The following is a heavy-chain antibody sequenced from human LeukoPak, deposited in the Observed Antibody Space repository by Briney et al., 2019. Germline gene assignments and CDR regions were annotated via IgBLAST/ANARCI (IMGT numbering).Heavy chain of an antibody. Sequence: SETLSLTCTVSVGSISSYYWSWIRQPPGKGLEWIGYIYYSGSTNYNPSLKSRVTISVDTSKHQFSLQLSSVTAADTAVYYCARHGKFDYDFWSGNNWFDPWGQGTLVTVSS. CDR1: VGSISSYY. J-gene: IGHJ5*02. D-gene: IGHD3-3*01. CDR3: ARHGKFDYDFWSGNNWFDP. CDR2: IYYSGST. V-gene: IGHV4-59*08.